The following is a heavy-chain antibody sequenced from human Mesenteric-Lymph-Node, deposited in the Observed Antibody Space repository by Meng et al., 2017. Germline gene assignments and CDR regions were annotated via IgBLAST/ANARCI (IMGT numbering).Heavy chain of an antibody. Sequence: ARLQVAGPGLVKPSQTLSPTCTFSGGSINSGYYYWSWIRQPPGKGLEWIGYIYYTGSTYYNPSLKSRVTISMDTSKNQFSLRLSSVTAADTAVYYCARNYYFDYWGQGTLVTVPS. CDR1: GGSINSGYYY. V-gene: IGHV4-30-4*01. CDR3: ARNYYFDY. J-gene: IGHJ4*02. CDR2: IYYTGST.